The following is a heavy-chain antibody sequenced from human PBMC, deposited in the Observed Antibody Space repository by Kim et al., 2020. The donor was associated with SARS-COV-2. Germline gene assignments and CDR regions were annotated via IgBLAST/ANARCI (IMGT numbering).Heavy chain of an antibody. D-gene: IGHD3-10*01. CDR3: ARPIWFGELFDY. J-gene: IGHJ4*02. Sequence: NSPSFQGQVPISADKSISTAYLQWSSLKASDTAMYYCARPIWFGELFDYWGQGTLVTVSS. V-gene: IGHV5-51*01.